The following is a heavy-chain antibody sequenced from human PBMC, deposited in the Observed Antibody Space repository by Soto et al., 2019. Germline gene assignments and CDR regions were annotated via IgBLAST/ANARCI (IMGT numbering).Heavy chain of an antibody. CDR3: ARGPAIPLGTGTTRDY. CDR2: IYSGGST. V-gene: IGHV3-66*01. CDR1: GFTVSSNY. D-gene: IGHD1-7*01. J-gene: IGHJ4*02. Sequence: GGSLRLSCAASGFTVSSNYMSWVRQAPGKGLEWVSVIYSGGSTYYADSVKGRFTISRDNSKNTLYLQMNSLRAEDTAVYYCARGPAIPLGTGTTRDYWGQGTLVTVSS.